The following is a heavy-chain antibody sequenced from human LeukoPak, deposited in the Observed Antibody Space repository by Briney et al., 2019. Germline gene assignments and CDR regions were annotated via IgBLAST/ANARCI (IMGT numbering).Heavy chain of an antibody. J-gene: IGHJ4*02. D-gene: IGHD1-26*01. CDR1: GLTVSSDY. CDR2: IYSGGTT. Sequence: GGSLRLSCAASGLTVSSDYMIWVRQTPGKGPEWVSVIYSGGTTHYPDSVKGRFTISRDNAKNSLYLQMNSLRDEDTAVYYCARDDISYSGIYYVDYWGQGTLDTVSS. V-gene: IGHV3-66*01. CDR3: ARDDISYSGIYYVDY.